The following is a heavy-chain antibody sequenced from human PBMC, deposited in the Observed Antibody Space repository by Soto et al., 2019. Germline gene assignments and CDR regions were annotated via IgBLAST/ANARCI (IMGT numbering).Heavy chain of an antibody. CDR2: IYYHGNT. Sequence: SDTLSLTCTVSCDSISSSNYSWGLIRHPPGKTLEWIGTIYYHGNTYSNPSLKSRVTISVDTSNNQLSLKLRSVTAADTAVYYCARHDGFSSGWIFEYWGHGTLVTVSS. CDR3: ARHDGFSSGWIFEY. D-gene: IGHD6-19*01. V-gene: IGHV4-39*01. J-gene: IGHJ4*01. CDR1: CDSISSSNYS.